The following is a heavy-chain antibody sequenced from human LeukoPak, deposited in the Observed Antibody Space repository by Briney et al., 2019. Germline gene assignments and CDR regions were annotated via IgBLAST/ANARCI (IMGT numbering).Heavy chain of an antibody. D-gene: IGHD2-15*01. CDR2: ISFDGDDK. CDR3: ARCSGGSCYNANYYGMDV. V-gene: IGHV3-30-3*01. J-gene: IGHJ6*02. Sequence: GGSLRLSCATSGFTFSSYAIHWVRQAPGKGLEWVSIISFDGDDKFYADSVKGRFTISRDNSKTTLYLQMNSLRAEDTAVYYCARCSGGSCYNANYYGMDVWGQGTTVTVSS. CDR1: GFTFSSYA.